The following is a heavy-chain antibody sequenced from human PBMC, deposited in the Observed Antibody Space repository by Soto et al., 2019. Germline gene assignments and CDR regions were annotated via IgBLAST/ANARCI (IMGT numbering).Heavy chain of an antibody. CDR3: ARGEYYDFWSGFDY. CDR1: GFTFSSFA. Sequence: GGSLRLSCAASGFTFSSFAMHWVRQAPGKGLEWVAVISYDGSNKYYADSVRGRFTISRDKSKNTLYLQMNSLRAEDTAVYYCARGEYYDFWSGFDYWGQGSLVTVSS. D-gene: IGHD3-3*01. J-gene: IGHJ4*02. V-gene: IGHV3-30-3*01. CDR2: ISYDGSNK.